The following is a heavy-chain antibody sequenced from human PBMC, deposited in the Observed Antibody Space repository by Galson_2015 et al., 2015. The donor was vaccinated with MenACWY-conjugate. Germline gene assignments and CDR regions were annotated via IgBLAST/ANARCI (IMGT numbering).Heavy chain of an antibody. CDR3: ARGPYGSGTYSTSLDYYYYYMDV. CDR2: ITSSNNSI. CDR1: GFTFGSYR. D-gene: IGHD3-10*01. V-gene: IGHV3-21*01. J-gene: IGHJ6*03. Sequence: SLRLSCAASGFTFGSYRLNWVRQAPGKGLEWISSITSSNNSIFYIDSVKGRFTITRDNAKDSLYLQMNSLRVEDTAVYYCARGPYGSGTYSTSLDYYYYYMDVWGKGTTVTVSS.